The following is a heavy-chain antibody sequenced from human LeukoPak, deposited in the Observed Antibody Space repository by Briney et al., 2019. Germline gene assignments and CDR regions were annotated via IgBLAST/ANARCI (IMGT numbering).Heavy chain of an antibody. D-gene: IGHD1-26*01. CDR3: AKDVSWLSGSSGGAFDI. CDR2: IRYDGSNK. J-gene: IGHJ3*02. CDR1: GFTFSSYG. V-gene: IGHV3-30*02. Sequence: HPGESLRLSCAASGFTFSSYGMHWVRQAPGKGLEWVAFIRYDGSNKYYADSVKGRFTISRDNSKNTLYLQMNSLRAEDTAVYYCAKDVSWLSGSSGGAFDIWGQGTMVTVSS.